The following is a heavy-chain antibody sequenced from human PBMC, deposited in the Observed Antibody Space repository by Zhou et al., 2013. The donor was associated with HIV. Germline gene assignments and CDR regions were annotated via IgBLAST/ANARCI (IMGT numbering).Heavy chain of an antibody. Sequence: QVQLQQWGAGLLKPSQTLSLTCAVYGGSFGGYYWSWIRQPPGKGLEWIGEINHSGSSNYNPSLKSRVAISVDTSKNQFSLKLTSVTAADTAVYYCARAERLDHQMDVWGKGTTVTVSS. CDR2: INHSGSS. CDR1: GGSFGGYY. CDR3: ARAERLDHQMDV. J-gene: IGHJ6*04. V-gene: IGHV4-34*01.